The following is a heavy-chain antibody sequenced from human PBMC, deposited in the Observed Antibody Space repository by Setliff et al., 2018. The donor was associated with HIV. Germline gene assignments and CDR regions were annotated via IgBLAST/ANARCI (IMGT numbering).Heavy chain of an antibody. V-gene: IGHV4-34*12. J-gene: IGHJ5*02. CDR1: GGSFSGYF. CDR3: AKVPRVTLIRGVIEGAWFDP. CDR2: IVHDGST. Sequence: SETLSLTCAVYGGSFSGYFWSWIRQPPGKGLEWIGEIVHDGSTNYNPSLKSRVPISIDTSKSQFSLRLLSVTAADTALYYCAKVPRVTLIRGVIEGAWFDPWGQGTLVTVSS. D-gene: IGHD3-10*01.